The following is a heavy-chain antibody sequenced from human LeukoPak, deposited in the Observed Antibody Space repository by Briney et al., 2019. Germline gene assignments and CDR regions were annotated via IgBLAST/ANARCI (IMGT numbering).Heavy chain of an antibody. CDR1: GFTFSSYW. J-gene: IGHJ4*02. D-gene: IGHD7-27*01. CDR2: IKQDGSEK. Sequence: GGSLRLSCAASGFTFSSYWMSWVRQAPGKGLEWVANIKQDGSEKQYVDSVKGRFAISRDNAENSLYLQMISLKAEDTAVYYCGRFTRSGDSVYWGQGTLVTVSS. V-gene: IGHV3-7*04. CDR3: GRFTRSGDSVY.